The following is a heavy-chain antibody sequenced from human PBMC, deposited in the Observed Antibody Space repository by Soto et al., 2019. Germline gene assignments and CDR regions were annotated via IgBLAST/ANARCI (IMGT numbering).Heavy chain of an antibody. V-gene: IGHV1-69*02. CDR3: GVVVVTATTFAEYFQH. CDR1: GGTFSSYT. Sequence: QVQLVQSGAEVKKPGSSVKVSCKASGGTFSSYTISWVRQAPGQGLEWMGRIIPILGIANYAQKFQGRVTITADKATSTAYMELSSLRSEDTAVYYGGVVVVTATTFAEYFQHWGQGTLVTVSS. D-gene: IGHD2-21*02. J-gene: IGHJ1*01. CDR2: IIPILGIA.